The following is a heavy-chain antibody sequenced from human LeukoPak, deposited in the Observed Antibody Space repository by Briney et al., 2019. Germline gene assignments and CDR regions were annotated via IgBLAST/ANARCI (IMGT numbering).Heavy chain of an antibody. CDR3: ARQYYGYFGY. V-gene: IGHV3-7*04. J-gene: IGHJ4*02. CDR2: IKQDGSEK. Sequence: GGSLRLSCAASGFTFSTSWMIWVRQAPGKGLEWVANIKQDGSEKNYVDSVKGRFTISRDNAKNSLYLQMNSLRAEDTAVYYCARQYYGYFGYWGQGTL. D-gene: IGHD4-17*01. CDR1: GFTFSTSW.